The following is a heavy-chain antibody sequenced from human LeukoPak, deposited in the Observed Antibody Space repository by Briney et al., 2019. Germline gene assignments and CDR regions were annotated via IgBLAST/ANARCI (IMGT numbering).Heavy chain of an antibody. D-gene: IGHD6-13*01. V-gene: IGHV3-48*03. CDR3: ARISSSWYLGPGHIDY. CDR1: GFTFSSYE. CDR2: ISSSGSTI. Sequence: GGALRLSCAASGFTFSSYEMNWVRQAPGKGLEGVSYISSSGSTIYYADSVKGRFTISRENAKNSLYLQMNSLRAEDTAVYYCARISSSWYLGPGHIDYWGQGTLVTVSS. J-gene: IGHJ4*02.